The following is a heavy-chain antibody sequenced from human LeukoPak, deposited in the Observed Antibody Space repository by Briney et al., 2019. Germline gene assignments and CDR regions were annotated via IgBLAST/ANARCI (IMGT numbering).Heavy chain of an antibody. CDR3: AEHGGSSSIWRFVY. D-gene: IGHD6-13*01. J-gene: IGHJ4*02. CDR2: ISGGGGNT. Sequence: PGGSLRLSCAASGFTFANYAMSWVRQAPGEGLEWVSGISGGGGNTYSADSVKGRFTISRDNSKNTLYLQMDSLSAEDTAVYYCAEHGGSSSIWRFVYWGQGTLVTVSS. V-gene: IGHV3-23*01. CDR1: GFTFANYA.